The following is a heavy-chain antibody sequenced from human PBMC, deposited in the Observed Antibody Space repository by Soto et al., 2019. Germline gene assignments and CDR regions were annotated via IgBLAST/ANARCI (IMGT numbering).Heavy chain of an antibody. CDR3: ARVTLGYCISTSCFYDY. CDR1: GVNFSNYN. J-gene: IGHJ4*02. D-gene: IGHD2-2*01. Sequence: GGSLRLSCGASGVNFSNYNMIWVRQAPGKGLEWVSYISSTGTTIHYAASVKGRFTISRDNAKNSLYLQMNSLTGEDTAVYYCARVTLGYCISTSCFYDYWGQGTLVTVSS. CDR2: ISSTGTTI. V-gene: IGHV3-48*01.